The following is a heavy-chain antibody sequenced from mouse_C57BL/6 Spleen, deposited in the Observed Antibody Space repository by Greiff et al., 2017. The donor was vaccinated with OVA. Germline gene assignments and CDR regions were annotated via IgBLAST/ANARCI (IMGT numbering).Heavy chain of an antibody. Sequence: VQLQQSGAELVKPGASVKMSCKASGYTFTSYWITWVKQRPGQGLEWIGDIYPGSGSTNYNEKFKSKATLTVDTSSSTAYMQLSSLTSEDSAVYYCARLRDYYGSRYWYFDVWGTGTTVTVSS. CDR2: IYPGSGST. V-gene: IGHV1-55*01. D-gene: IGHD1-1*01. CDR3: ARLRDYYGSRYWYFDV. CDR1: GYTFTSYW. J-gene: IGHJ1*03.